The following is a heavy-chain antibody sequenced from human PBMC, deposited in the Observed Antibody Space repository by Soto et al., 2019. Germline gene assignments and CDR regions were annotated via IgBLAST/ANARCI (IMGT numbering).Heavy chain of an antibody. Sequence: EVQLLESGGGSAQPGGSLRLSCAASGLTFNNYAMGWVRQASGKGLEWVSAITGSGGDTYSADSVKGRFTISRDNSKNTLYLQMNSLRAEDTAIYYCAKLGSSSWSPHYYFDYWGQGTLVPVSS. D-gene: IGHD2-2*01. CDR1: GLTFNNYA. V-gene: IGHV3-23*01. CDR3: AKLGSSSWSPHYYFDY. CDR2: ITGSGGDT. J-gene: IGHJ4*02.